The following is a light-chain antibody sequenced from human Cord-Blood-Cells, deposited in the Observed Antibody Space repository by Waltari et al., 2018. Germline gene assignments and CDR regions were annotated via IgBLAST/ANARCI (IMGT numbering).Light chain of an antibody. CDR2: AAS. J-gene: IGKJ2*01. Sequence: AIRMTQSPSSFSASTGDRVTITCRASQGISRYLAWYQQKPGKAPTRLIYAASTLQSGVPSRFSGSGSGTDVTLTISCLQSEDFATYYCQQYDSDPYTFGQGTKLEIK. V-gene: IGKV1-8*01. CDR3: QQYDSDPYT. CDR1: QGISRY.